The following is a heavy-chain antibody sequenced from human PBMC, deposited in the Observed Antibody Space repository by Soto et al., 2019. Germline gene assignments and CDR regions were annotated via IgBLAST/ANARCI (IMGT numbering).Heavy chain of an antibody. D-gene: IGHD3-3*01. Sequence: QVQVVESGGGVVQPGRSLRLSCAASGFTFSSFGMHWVSQAPGKGLEWVSLIWYDGSKKSYGDSVKGRFTISRENSRNTVYLQMNSLRADDTAVYYCARDASYYSLWRGYYPSRNGMDVWGQGTTVTVSS. CDR1: GFTFSSFG. CDR2: IWYDGSKK. J-gene: IGHJ6*02. V-gene: IGHV3-33*01. CDR3: ARDASYYSLWRGYYPSRNGMDV.